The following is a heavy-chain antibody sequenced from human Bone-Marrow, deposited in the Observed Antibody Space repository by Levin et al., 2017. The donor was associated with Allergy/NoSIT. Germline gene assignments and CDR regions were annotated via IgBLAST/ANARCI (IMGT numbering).Heavy chain of an antibody. CDR3: ARGRYRGSWFDP. J-gene: IGHJ5*02. V-gene: IGHV4-31*03. Sequence: SETLSLTCTVSGSSITSGIYYWSWIRQLPGKGLEWIAYSYYIGSPDYNPSLKSRARISVDTSKNQFSLNLTSMTAADTALYFCARGRYRGSWFDPWGQGALVTVSS. CDR2: SYYIGSP. D-gene: IGHD5-18*01. CDR1: GSSITSGIYY.